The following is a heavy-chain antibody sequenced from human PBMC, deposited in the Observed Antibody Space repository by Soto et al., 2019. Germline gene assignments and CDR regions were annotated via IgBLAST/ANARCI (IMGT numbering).Heavy chain of an antibody. CDR3: AREGSLYYYDSSGYRDAFDI. CDR1: GYTFTSYY. Sequence: ASVKVSCKASGYTFTSYYMHWVRQAPGQGLEWMGIINPSGGSTSYAQKFQGRVTMTRDTSTSTVYMELSSLRSDDTAVYYCAREGSLYYYDSSGYRDAFDIWGQGTMVTVSS. V-gene: IGHV1-46*01. J-gene: IGHJ3*02. CDR2: INPSGGST. D-gene: IGHD3-22*01.